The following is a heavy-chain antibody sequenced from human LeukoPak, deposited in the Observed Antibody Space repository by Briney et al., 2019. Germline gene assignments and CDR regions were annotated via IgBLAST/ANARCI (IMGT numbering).Heavy chain of an antibody. D-gene: IGHD1-1*01. V-gene: IGHV4-30-2*01. CDR1: GGSISGGGYY. Sequence: PSETLSLTCTVSGGSISGGGYYWSWIRQPPGKGLEWIGYIYHSGSTYYNPSLKSRVTISVDRSKNQFSLKLSSVTAADTAVYYCARAFRYASLWGQGTLVTVSS. CDR3: ARAFRYASL. J-gene: IGHJ4*02. CDR2: IYHSGST.